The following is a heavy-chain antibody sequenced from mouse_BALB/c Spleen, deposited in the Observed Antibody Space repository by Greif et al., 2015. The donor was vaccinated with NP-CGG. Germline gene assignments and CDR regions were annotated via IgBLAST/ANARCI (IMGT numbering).Heavy chain of an antibody. Sequence: EVQLVESGGGLVQPGGSRKLSCAASGFTFSDFGMAWIRQAPGKGPEWVAFISNLAYSIYYADTVTGRFTISRENAKNTLYLEMSSLRSEDTAVYYCARDYYGSSYWYFDVWGAGTTVTVSS. CDR1: GFTFSDFG. CDR2: ISNLAYSI. CDR3: ARDYYGSSYWYFDV. V-gene: IGHV5-15*02. J-gene: IGHJ1*01. D-gene: IGHD1-1*01.